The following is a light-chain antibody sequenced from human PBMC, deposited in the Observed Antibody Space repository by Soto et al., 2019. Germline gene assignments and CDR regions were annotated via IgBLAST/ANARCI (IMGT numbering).Light chain of an antibody. V-gene: IGLV2-14*03. CDR1: SSDVGAYNY. Sequence: QSVLAQPASVSGSPGQSITISCTGTSSDVGAYNYVSWYQHHPGKAPKLIIYDVSDRPSGVSNRFSASKSGNPPSLAISGLQAEDEADYYCSSYTSINTEVFGTGTKVTVL. CDR2: DVS. J-gene: IGLJ1*01. CDR3: SSYTSINTEV.